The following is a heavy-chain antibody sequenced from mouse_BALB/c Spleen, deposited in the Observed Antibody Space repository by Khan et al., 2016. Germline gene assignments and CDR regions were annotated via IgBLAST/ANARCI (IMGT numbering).Heavy chain of an antibody. CDR1: GYTFSSYW. CDR3: ARLGPARAYFDF. Sequence: QVQLQQSGADLMKPGASVKISCKATGYTFSSYWIEWVKQRPGHGLEWIGEILPGSDRTTYNERFRGKASFTADTSSNTASIQLSSLTSEDSAVYYCARLGPARAYFDFWGQGTTLSVSS. J-gene: IGHJ2*01. V-gene: IGHV1-9*01. CDR2: ILPGSDRT. D-gene: IGHD3-1*01.